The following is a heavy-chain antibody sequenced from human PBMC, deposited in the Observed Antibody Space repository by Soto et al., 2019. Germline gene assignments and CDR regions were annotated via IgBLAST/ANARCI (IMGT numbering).Heavy chain of an antibody. CDR1: GASISSYY. CDR3: ARRYGWAFDI. D-gene: IGHD3-16*01. J-gene: IGHJ3*02. CDR2: IYYSGST. Sequence: SETLSLTCSVSGASISSYYWRWIRQPPGKGLEWIGYIYYSGSTNYNPSLKSRVTISVDTSKNQFSLKLSSVTAADTAVYYCARRYGWAFDIWGPGTMVT. V-gene: IGHV4-59*08.